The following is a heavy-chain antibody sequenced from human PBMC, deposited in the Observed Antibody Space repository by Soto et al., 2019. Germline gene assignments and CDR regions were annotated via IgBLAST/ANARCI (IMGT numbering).Heavy chain of an antibody. J-gene: IGHJ4*02. CDR2: ISGSGGST. CDR3: ATIPNHYDSSGYYYNFDY. D-gene: IGHD3-22*01. V-gene: IGHV3-23*01. CDR1: GFTFSSYA. Sequence: GGSLRLSCAASGFTFSSYAMSWVRQAPGKGLEWVSAISGSGGSTYYADSVKGRFTISRDNSKNTLYLQMNSLRAEDTAVYYCATIPNHYDSSGYYYNFDYWGQGTLVTVSS.